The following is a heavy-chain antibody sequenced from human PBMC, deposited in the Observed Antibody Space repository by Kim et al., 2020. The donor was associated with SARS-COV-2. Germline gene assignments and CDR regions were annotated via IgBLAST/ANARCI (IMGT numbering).Heavy chain of an antibody. CDR1: GFTFRTFA. V-gene: IGHV3-23*01. CDR3: AILQRGTENSKWFDP. CDR2: ISDSGYST. D-gene: IGHD3-16*01. J-gene: IGHJ5*02. Sequence: GGSLRLSCAASGFTFRTFAMTWVRQGPGKGLEWVSAISDSGYSTYYADSVKGRFTISRDNSKNTLYLQMTSLRAEDTALYYCAILQRGTENSKWFDPWGQGTLVTVSS.